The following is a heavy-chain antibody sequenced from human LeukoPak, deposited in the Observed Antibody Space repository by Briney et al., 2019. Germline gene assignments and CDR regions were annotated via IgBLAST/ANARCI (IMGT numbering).Heavy chain of an antibody. J-gene: IGHJ6*02. V-gene: IGHV1-69*04. CDR1: GGTFSSYA. Sequence: SLKVSCKASGGTFSSYAISWVRQAPGQGVEWMGRIIPILGIANYAQKFQGRVTITADKSTSTAYMALSSLRSEDTAVYYCAREYCSGGSCYSGNYYYGMDVWGQGTTVTVSS. CDR3: AREYCSGGSCYSGNYYYGMDV. CDR2: IIPILGIA. D-gene: IGHD2-15*01.